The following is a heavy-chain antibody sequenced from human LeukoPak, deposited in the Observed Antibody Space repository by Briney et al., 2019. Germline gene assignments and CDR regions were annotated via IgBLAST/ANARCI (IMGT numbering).Heavy chain of an antibody. Sequence: ASVKVSCKASGYTFTGYYMHWVRQAPGQGIEWMGWINPNSGGTNYAQKFQGRVTMTRDTSISTAYMELSRLRSDDTAVYYCARGPVLRYFDWLSGDAFDIWGQGTMVTVSS. CDR1: GYTFTGYY. CDR3: ARGPVLRYFDWLSGDAFDI. CDR2: INPNSGGT. V-gene: IGHV1-2*02. D-gene: IGHD3-9*01. J-gene: IGHJ3*02.